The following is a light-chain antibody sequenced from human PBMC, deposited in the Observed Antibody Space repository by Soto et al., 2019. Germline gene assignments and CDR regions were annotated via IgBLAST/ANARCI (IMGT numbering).Light chain of an antibody. V-gene: IGKV3-20*01. J-gene: IGKJ1*01. CDR1: QSVNSNY. Sequence: EIVLTQSPGTLSLSPGERASLSCRASQSVNSNYLAWYQQKPGQAPRLLIYGASSRATDIPDRFSGSGSGTDFTLTISRLEPEDFAVYSCQQYGSSPRTFGQGTKVEIK. CDR3: QQYGSSPRT. CDR2: GAS.